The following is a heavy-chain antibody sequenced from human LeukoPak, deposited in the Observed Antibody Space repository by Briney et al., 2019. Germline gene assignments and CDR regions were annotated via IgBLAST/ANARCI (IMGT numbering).Heavy chain of an antibody. CDR2: ISGSGDNT. CDR1: GFTFSSYA. Sequence: SGGSLRLSCAASGFTFSSYAMNWVRQAPGKGLEWVSIISGSGDNTYYTDSVKGRFTISRDNSKNTLFLQMNSLRAEDTAVYYCARELASLSMWAFVGATRGYFDYWGQGTLVTVSS. J-gene: IGHJ4*02. V-gene: IGHV3-23*01. CDR3: ARELASLSMWAFVGATRGYFDY. D-gene: IGHD1-26*01.